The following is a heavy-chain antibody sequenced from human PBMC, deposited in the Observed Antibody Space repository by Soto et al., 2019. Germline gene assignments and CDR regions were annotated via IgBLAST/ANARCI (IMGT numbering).Heavy chain of an antibody. J-gene: IGHJ4*02. CDR1: GATFSSYA. CDR2: IVPTVDTS. V-gene: IGHV1-69*14. CDR3: VSVVAIPGCPDN. Sequence: QVQLVQSGAEVRQPASSVKVSCKTSGATFSSYAITWVRQAPGQGLEWMGGIVPTVDTSTYAQKFQGRVTITADKFTNTVYMELSSLRSDDTAVYYCVSVVAIPGCPDNWGQGNLVTVSS. D-gene: IGHD6-19*01.